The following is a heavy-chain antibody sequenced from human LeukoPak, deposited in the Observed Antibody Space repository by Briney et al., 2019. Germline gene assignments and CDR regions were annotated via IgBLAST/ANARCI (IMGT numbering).Heavy chain of an antibody. Sequence: GGSLRLSCAASGFTFSSYEMNWVRQAPGEGLEWISYTSTSGSTIYYADSVKGRFTISRDNAKNSLFLQMDSLRAEDTAVYYGARARDFTRKFDYWGQGTLVTVSS. CDR3: ARARDFTRKFDY. D-gene: IGHD2-15*01. V-gene: IGHV3-48*03. CDR2: TSTSGSTI. CDR1: GFTFSSYE. J-gene: IGHJ4*02.